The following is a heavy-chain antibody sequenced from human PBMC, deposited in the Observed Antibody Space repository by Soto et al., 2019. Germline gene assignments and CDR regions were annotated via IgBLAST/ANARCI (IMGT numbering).Heavy chain of an antibody. CDR3: AADLPNWGAYAFDY. J-gene: IGHJ4*02. CDR2: IKSKNDGGTT. Sequence: EVQLVGSGGGLVEPGGSLRLSCAASGFTFTNAWLNWCRQSPGKGLEWVGRIKSKNDGGTTDYAAPVKVGFTISRDDSENTVYLQMNSLKTDDTAVYYCAADLPNWGAYAFDYWGQGTLVTVSS. D-gene: IGHD7-27*01. V-gene: IGHV3-15*07. CDR1: GFTFTNAW.